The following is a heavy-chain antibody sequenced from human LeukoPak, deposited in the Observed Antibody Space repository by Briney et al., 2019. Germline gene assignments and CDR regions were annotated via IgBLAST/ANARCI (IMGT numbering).Heavy chain of an antibody. CDR2: INLDGSDR. Sequence: GESLRLSRAASGFTFVSHWMSWLRQAPGKGLEWVANINLDGSDRFYVGFVKGRFTISRDNADNSLYLQMNSLRAEDTAVYYCGRVIAGAIDYWGQGTLVTVSS. V-gene: IGHV3-7*01. J-gene: IGHJ4*02. CDR1: GFTFVSHW. D-gene: IGHD6-13*01. CDR3: GRVIAGAIDY.